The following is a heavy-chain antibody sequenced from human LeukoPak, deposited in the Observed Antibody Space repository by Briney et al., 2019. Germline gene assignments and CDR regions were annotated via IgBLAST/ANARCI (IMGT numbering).Heavy chain of an antibody. CDR3: ARELWCSSGNCYLNASDI. J-gene: IGHJ3*02. CDR1: GYIFTSYG. Sequence: ASVKVSCKISGYIFTSYGVIWVRQAPGQGLEWMAYISPLNGKTRYAQRIQGRATMTTDTSTTTAYMELRSLRYDDTAVYFCARELWCSSGNCYLNASDIWGQGTMVTVSS. V-gene: IGHV1-18*01. CDR2: ISPLNGKT. D-gene: IGHD2-15*01.